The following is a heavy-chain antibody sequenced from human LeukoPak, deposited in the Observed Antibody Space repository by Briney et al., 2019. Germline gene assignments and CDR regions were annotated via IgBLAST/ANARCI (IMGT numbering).Heavy chain of an antibody. CDR2: IYYSGST. CDR1: GGSISSYY. CDR3: ARYVRGYSYGSSFQH. Sequence: PSETLSLTCTVSGGSISSYYWSWIRQPPGKGLEWIGYIYYSGSTNYNPSLKSRVTISVDTSKNQFSLKLSSVTAADTAVYYCARYVRGYSYGSSFQHWGQGTLVTVSS. J-gene: IGHJ1*01. V-gene: IGHV4-59*08. D-gene: IGHD5-18*01.